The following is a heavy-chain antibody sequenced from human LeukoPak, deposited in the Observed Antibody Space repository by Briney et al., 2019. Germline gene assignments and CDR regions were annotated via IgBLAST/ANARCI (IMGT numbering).Heavy chain of an antibody. Sequence: SETLSLTCAVYGGSFSGYYWSWIRQPPGKGLEWIGEINHSGSTNYNPSLKSRVTISVDTSKNQFSLKLSSVTAADTAVYYCAREGGWTTVTDTNWFDPWGQGTLVTVSS. V-gene: IGHV4-34*01. D-gene: IGHD4-17*01. CDR3: AREGGWTTVTDTNWFDP. CDR1: GGSFSGYY. J-gene: IGHJ5*02. CDR2: INHSGST.